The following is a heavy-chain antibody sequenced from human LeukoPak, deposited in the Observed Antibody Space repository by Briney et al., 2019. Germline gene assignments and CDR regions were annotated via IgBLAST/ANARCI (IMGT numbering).Heavy chain of an antibody. Sequence: SETLSLTCTVSGGSISSYYWSWIRQPPGKGLEWIGYIYYSGSTNYNPSLKSRVTISVDTSKNQFSLKLSSVTAADTAVYYCARQVDIVVVPASWFDPWGQGTLVTVSS. CDR2: IYYSGST. CDR1: GGSISSYY. V-gene: IGHV4-59*08. J-gene: IGHJ5*02. D-gene: IGHD2-2*01. CDR3: ARQVDIVVVPASWFDP.